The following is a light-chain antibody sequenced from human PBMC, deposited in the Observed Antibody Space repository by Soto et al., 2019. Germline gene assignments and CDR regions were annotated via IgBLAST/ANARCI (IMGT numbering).Light chain of an antibody. J-gene: IGLJ3*02. Sequence: QSALTQPASVSGSPGQSITISCTGTRSDVGSYNLVSWYQQHPGKAPKLMIYEGSKRPSGVSNRFSGSKSGNTASLTISGLQAEDEADDYCCSYAGSSTWVFGGGTQLTVL. CDR1: RSDVGSYNL. V-gene: IGLV2-23*01. CDR3: CSYAGSSTWV. CDR2: EGS.